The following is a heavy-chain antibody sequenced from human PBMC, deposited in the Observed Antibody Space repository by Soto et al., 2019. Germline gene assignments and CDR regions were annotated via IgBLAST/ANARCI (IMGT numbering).Heavy chain of an antibody. CDR1: GGSISSGGYS. D-gene: IGHD1-20*01. CDR2: IYHSGST. J-gene: IGHJ6*02. CDR3: VASVSLGDYYYYGMDV. V-gene: IGHV4-30-2*01. Sequence: PSETLSLTCAVSGGSISSGGYSWSWIRQPPGKGLEWIGYIYHSGSTYYNPSLKSRVTISVDRSKNQFSLKLSSVTAADTAVYYCVASVSLGDYYYYGMDVWGQGTTVTVSS.